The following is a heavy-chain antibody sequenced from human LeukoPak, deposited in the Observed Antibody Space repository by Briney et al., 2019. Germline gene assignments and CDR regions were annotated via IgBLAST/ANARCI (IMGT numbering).Heavy chain of an antibody. D-gene: IGHD6-13*01. J-gene: IGHJ2*01. V-gene: IGHV3-20*01. Sequence: GGSVRLSCAASGFTFDDYGMSWVREAPGKGLEWVSGINWNGGSTGYADSVKGRFTISRDNAKNSLYLQMNSLRAEDTALYHCVRDRPSSDGKRDSSSWDWYFDLWGRGTLVTVSS. CDR1: GFTFDDYG. CDR2: INWNGGST. CDR3: VRDRPSSDGKRDSSSWDWYFDL.